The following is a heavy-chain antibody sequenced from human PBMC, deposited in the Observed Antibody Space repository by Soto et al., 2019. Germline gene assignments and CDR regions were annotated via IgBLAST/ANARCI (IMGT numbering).Heavy chain of an antibody. V-gene: IGHV1-2*02. D-gene: IGHD2-2*01. J-gene: IGHJ3*02. CDR3: AGYQLLWSNAFDI. CDR1: GYTFTGYH. CDR2: INANSGGT. Sequence: ASVKVSCKASGYTFTGYHMHWVRQAPGQGLEWMGWINANSGGTNYAKQPPGGVTMTQDTSTSTAYTELSSLRSDDTALYYSAGYQLLWSNAFDIWGQGTMVTVSS.